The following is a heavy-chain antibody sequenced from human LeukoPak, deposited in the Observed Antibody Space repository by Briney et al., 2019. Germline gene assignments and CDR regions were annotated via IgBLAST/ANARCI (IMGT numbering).Heavy chain of an antibody. D-gene: IGHD3-10*01. CDR3: ARGGMVRGVIIPSDY. Sequence: SETLSLTCAVYGGSFSGYYWSWIRQPPGEGLEWIGEINHSGSTNYNPSLKSRVTISVDTSKNQFSLKLSSVTAADTAVYYCARGGMVRGVIIPSDYWGQGTLVTVSS. V-gene: IGHV4-34*01. CDR1: GGSFSGYY. J-gene: IGHJ4*02. CDR2: INHSGST.